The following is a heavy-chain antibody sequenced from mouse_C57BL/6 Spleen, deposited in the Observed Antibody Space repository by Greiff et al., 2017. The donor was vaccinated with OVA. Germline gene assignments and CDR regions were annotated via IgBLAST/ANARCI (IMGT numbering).Heavy chain of an antibody. CDR3: ARGGVSTMVTTNYFDY. CDR2: IDPSDSYT. Sequence: QVHVKQPGAELVKPGASVKLSCKASGYTFTSYWMQWVKQRPGQGLEWIGEIDPSDSYTNYNQKFKGKATLTVDTSSSTAYMQLSSLTSEDSAVYYCARGGVSTMVTTNYFDYWGQGTTLTVSS. V-gene: IGHV1-50*01. J-gene: IGHJ2*01. CDR1: GYTFTSYW. D-gene: IGHD2-2*01.